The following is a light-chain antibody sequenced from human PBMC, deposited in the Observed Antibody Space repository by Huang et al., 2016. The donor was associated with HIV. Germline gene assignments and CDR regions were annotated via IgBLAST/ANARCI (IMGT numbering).Light chain of an antibody. CDR2: AAS. Sequence: EIVMTQSPATLSVSTGERATLSCRASQSVGNNLAWYQQRRGQAPRLLIYAASTRATGIPARFSGSGSGTEFTLTVSSLQSEDFAVYYCQQHNSWPRTFGQGTRV. V-gene: IGKV3-15*01. CDR3: QQHNSWPRT. J-gene: IGKJ1*01. CDR1: QSVGNN.